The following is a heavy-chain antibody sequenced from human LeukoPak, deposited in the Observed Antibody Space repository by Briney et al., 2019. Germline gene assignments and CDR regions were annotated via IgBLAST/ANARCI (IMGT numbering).Heavy chain of an antibody. CDR3: ARGSYDILTGYYKVGTPFDY. Sequence: SETLSLTCTVSGGSISTYYWSWIRQPAGKGLEWIGRIYSGGSTNYNPSLKSRVTMSVDTSKNQFSLKLSSVTAADTAVYYCARGSYDILTGYYKVGTPFDYWGQGTLVTVSS. CDR1: GGSISTYY. CDR2: IYSGGST. J-gene: IGHJ4*02. V-gene: IGHV4-4*07. D-gene: IGHD3-9*01.